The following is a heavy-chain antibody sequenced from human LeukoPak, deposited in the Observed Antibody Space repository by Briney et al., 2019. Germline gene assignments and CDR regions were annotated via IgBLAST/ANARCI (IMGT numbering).Heavy chain of an antibody. CDR3: AKDPYGTRYFDY. D-gene: IGHD2-2*01. CDR1: GFTFSSHA. CDR2: LSGSGYNT. J-gene: IGHJ4*02. Sequence: QSGGSLRLSCAASGFTFSSHALSWVRQAPGKGLEWVSSLSGSGYNTYYADSVKGRFTISRDNSKNTVHLQMNSLRAEDTAVYYCAKDPYGTRYFDYWGQGTLVTVSS. V-gene: IGHV3-23*01.